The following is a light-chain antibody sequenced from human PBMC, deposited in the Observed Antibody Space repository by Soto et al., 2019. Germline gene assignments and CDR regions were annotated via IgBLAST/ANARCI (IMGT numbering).Light chain of an antibody. CDR2: DVS. CDR3: QQRSNWPPRIT. CDR1: PSITTY. V-gene: IGKV3-11*01. J-gene: IGKJ5*01. Sequence: EIVLTQSPATLSLSPGARATLSCRASPSITTYLAWYQQRPGQAPRLLMYDVSNRATGIPARFSGSGSGTDFTLTISSLEPEDFAVYYCQQRSNWPPRITFGQGTRLDIK.